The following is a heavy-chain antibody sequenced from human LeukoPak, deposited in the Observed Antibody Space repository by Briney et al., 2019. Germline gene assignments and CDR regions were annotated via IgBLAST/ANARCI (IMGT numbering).Heavy chain of an antibody. CDR3: AKDQGYYDSSGYHPWYFDY. J-gene: IGHJ4*02. CDR1: GFTFSSYG. D-gene: IGHD3-22*01. Sequence: GGSLRLSCAASGFTFSSYGMHWVRQAPGKGLEWVAVISYDGSNKYYADSVKGRFTISRDNSKNTLYLQMNSLRAEDTAVYYCAKDQGYYDSSGYHPWYFDYWGQGTLVTVSS. V-gene: IGHV3-30*18. CDR2: ISYDGSNK.